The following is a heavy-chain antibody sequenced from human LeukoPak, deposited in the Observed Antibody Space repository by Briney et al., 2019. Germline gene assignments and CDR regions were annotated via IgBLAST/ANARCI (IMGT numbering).Heavy chain of an antibody. J-gene: IGHJ5*02. CDR2: IIPLFGTA. CDR3: ARDQGPRRNWNDAGDGFDP. D-gene: IGHD1-1*01. Sequence: SVKVSCKASGSSGDTFNSHGVSWVRQAPGQGLEWMGGIIPLFGTASYAQTLQDRLTITADASTDTVYLELRNLRSEDTAVFYCARDQGPRRNWNDAGDGFDPWGQGTLVTVSS. CDR1: GSSGDTFNSHG. V-gene: IGHV1-69*13.